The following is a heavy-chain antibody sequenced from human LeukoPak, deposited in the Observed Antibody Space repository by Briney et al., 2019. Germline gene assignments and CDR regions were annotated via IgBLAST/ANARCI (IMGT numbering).Heavy chain of an antibody. D-gene: IGHD6-13*01. CDR1: GFTFSSYA. V-gene: IGHV3-23*01. CDR2: ISGSGGST. J-gene: IGHJ4*02. Sequence: GGSLRLSCAASGFTFSSYAMSWVRQAPGKGLEWVSAISGSGGSTYYADSVKGRFTISRDNSKNTLYLQMNSLRAEDTAVYYCAKADPGAGYSSSWYEVLFDYWGQGTLVTVSS. CDR3: AKADPGAGYSSSWYEVLFDY.